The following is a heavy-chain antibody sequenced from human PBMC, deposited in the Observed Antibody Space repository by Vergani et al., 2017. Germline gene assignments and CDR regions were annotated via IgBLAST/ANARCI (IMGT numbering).Heavy chain of an antibody. CDR3: AKDAYGGGSERLNRLDP. Sequence: QVHLVQSAAEVTKPGSSVKVSCKASGVSYNDYTINWVRQAPGQGLEWVGRVIPLLGIANYAQKFHDRVTITSDRSSTTVYLELTTLTSEDTAVYYCAKDAYGGGSERLNRLDPWGQGTLITVSS. V-gene: IGHV1-69*08. J-gene: IGHJ5*02. CDR2: VIPLLGIA. CDR1: GVSYNDYT. D-gene: IGHD4-17*01.